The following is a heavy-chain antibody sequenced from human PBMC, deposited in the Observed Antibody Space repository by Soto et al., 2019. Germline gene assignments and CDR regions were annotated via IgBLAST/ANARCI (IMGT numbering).Heavy chain of an antibody. CDR1: GFTFGTYA. V-gene: IGHV3-23*01. CDR3: AKFRGPSYSYSYMDV. Sequence: EVQLLESGGGLVQPGGSLRLSCAASGFTFGTYAMKWLRQAPGRGLECVSFISGSGRTTYYADSVKGRFTVSRDNSKNTMYLQMNSLRAEATALYYCAKFRGPSYSYSYMDVWGKGTTVTVSS. D-gene: IGHD3-16*01. CDR2: ISGSGRTT. J-gene: IGHJ6*03.